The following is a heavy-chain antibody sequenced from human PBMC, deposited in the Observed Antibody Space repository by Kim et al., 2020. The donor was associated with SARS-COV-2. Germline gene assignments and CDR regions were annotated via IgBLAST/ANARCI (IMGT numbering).Heavy chain of an antibody. V-gene: IGHV4-39*07. CDR2: IYYSGST. CDR1: GGSISSSSYY. J-gene: IGHJ6*02. D-gene: IGHD1-26*01. Sequence: SETLSLTCTVSGGSISSSSYYWGWIRQPPGKGLEWIGSIYYSGSTYYNPSLKSRVTISVDTSKNQFSLKLSSVTAADTAVYYCARKLIVGATTSYYYYGMDVWGQGTTVTVSS. CDR3: ARKLIVGATTSYYYYGMDV.